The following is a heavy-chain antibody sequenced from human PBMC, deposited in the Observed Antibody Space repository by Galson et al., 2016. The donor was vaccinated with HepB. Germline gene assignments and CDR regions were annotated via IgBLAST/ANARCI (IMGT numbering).Heavy chain of an antibody. CDR3: ARGHLVVPFSFYFDY. CDR1: GDSVSSKSAA. D-gene: IGHD2-15*01. V-gene: IGHV6-1*01. J-gene: IGHJ4*02. CDR2: TYHTSKWYS. Sequence: CAISGDSVSSKSAAWNWIRHSPSRGLEWLGRTYHTSKWYSDYAVSVESRITINPDTSKNQFSLQLNSVTPEDTAVYYCARGHLVVPFSFYFDYWGQGSLVTVSS.